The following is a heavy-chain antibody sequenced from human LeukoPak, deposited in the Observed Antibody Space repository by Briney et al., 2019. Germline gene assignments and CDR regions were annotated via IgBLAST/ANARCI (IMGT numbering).Heavy chain of an antibody. D-gene: IGHD3-22*01. J-gene: IGHJ4*02. V-gene: IGHV3-49*04. CDR1: GLSFGGDA. Sequence: SGGSLRLSCRGSGLSFGGDAVSWVRQAPGKGLEWVGFIRDKVSGGTTKYVASVRGRFTISRDDSRSIAYLQMTRLKTEDTAVYYCTINYYNGSLYEDYWGQGTLVTVSS. CDR3: TINYYNGSLYEDY. CDR2: IRDKVSGGTT.